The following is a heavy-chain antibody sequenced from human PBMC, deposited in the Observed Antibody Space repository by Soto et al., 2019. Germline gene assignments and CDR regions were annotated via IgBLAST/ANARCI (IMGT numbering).Heavy chain of an antibody. CDR1: GFMFSSYA. Sequence: EVQLLESGGGLVQPGGSLRLSCAASGFMFSSYAMNWVRQAPGKGLEWGSAISGGGGITHYADSVRGGFTISRDNSTDTLYLEMNCLRAEATAVYFCAKDMSRRVTVNADFWGQGALVTVSS. CDR3: AKDMSRRVTVNADF. CDR2: ISGGGGIT. D-gene: IGHD4-17*01. J-gene: IGHJ4*02. V-gene: IGHV3-23*01.